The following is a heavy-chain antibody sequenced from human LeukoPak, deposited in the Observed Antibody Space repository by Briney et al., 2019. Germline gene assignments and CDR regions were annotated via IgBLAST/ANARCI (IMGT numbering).Heavy chain of an antibody. CDR3: ARKHILRFLDWFDY. Sequence: PSETLSLTCAVSGYSISSGYYWGWIRQPPGKGLEWIGSIYHSGSTYYNPSLKSRVTISVDTSKNQFSLKLSSVTDADTAVYYCARKHILRFLDWFDYWGQGTLVTASS. V-gene: IGHV4-38-2*01. D-gene: IGHD3-3*01. CDR2: IYHSGST. CDR1: GYSISSGYY. J-gene: IGHJ4*02.